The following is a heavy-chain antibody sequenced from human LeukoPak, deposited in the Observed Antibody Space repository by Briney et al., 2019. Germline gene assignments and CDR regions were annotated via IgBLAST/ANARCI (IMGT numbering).Heavy chain of an antibody. CDR1: VFAFSTYT. CDR3: AREGSGIYYDN. CDR2: IGGSSRTI. V-gene: IGHV3-48*02. D-gene: IGHD1-26*01. J-gene: IGHJ4*02. Sequence: SGGPVRLSCAASVFAFSTYTMNWARQAPGKGLEWVSCIGGSSRTIYYADSVKGRFTISRDNAKSSLYLQMNSLRDEDTAMYYCAREGSGIYYDNWGQGTLVTVSS.